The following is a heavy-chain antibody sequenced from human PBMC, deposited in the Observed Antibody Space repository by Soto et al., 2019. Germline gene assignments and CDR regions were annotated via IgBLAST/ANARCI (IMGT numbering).Heavy chain of an antibody. V-gene: IGHV1-69*01. CDR1: GGTFSSYA. D-gene: IGHD2-15*01. Sequence: QVQLVQSGAEVKKPGYSVKVSCKAPGGTFSSYAISWVRQAPGQGLEWMGGIIPIFGTAKYAQKFQGRVTITADESTSTGYMELSSLRSEDTAVYYCARSQGGSSSLDIYYYYYYGMDGWGQGTTVTVSS. CDR3: ARSQGGSSSLDIYYYYYYGMDG. CDR2: IIPIFGTA. J-gene: IGHJ6*01.